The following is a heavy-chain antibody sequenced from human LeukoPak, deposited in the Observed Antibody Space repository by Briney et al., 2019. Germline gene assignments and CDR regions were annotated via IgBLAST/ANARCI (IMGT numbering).Heavy chain of an antibody. J-gene: IGHJ4*02. Sequence: SETLSLTCTVSGGSISSYYWSWIRQPPGKGLEWIGYIYYSGSPNYNPSLKSRVTISVDTSKNQFSLKLSSVTAADTAVYYCARVPDYYGSGSYSALDYWGQGTLVTVSS. CDR3: ARVPDYYGSGSYSALDY. CDR1: GGSISSYY. CDR2: IYYSGSP. D-gene: IGHD3-10*01. V-gene: IGHV4-59*01.